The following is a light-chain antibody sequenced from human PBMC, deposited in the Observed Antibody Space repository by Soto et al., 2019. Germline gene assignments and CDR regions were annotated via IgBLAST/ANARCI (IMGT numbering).Light chain of an antibody. CDR1: QDISNY. J-gene: IGKJ1*01. CDR3: QHYNSYSEA. CDR2: KAS. Sequence: VQMTHSPSSLSASGWYRVTITLQASQDISNYLNWYQQKPGKAPKLLIYKASTLKSGVPSRFSGSGSGTEFTLTISSLQPDDFATYYCQHYNSYSEAFGQGTKVDIK. V-gene: IGKV1-5*03.